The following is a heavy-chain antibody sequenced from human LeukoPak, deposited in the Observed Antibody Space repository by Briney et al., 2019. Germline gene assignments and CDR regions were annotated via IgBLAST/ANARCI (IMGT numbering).Heavy chain of an antibody. CDR3: TRFRYAYYDFWSGLDV. CDR2: IRSKAYGGTT. Sequence: GGSLRLSCTASGFTFGDYAMSWFRQAPGKGLEWVGFIRSKAYGGTTEYAAPVKGRFTISRDDSKSIAYLQMNSLKTEDTAVYYCTRFRYAYYDFWSGLDVWGKGTTVTVSS. V-gene: IGHV3-49*03. J-gene: IGHJ6*04. D-gene: IGHD3-3*01. CDR1: GFTFGDYA.